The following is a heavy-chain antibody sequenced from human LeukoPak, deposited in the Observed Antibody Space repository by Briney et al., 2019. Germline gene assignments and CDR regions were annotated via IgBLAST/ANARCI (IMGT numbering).Heavy chain of an antibody. Sequence: SVKVSCKASGYTFTSYGISWVRQAPGQGLEWMGGIIPIFGTANYAQKFQGRVTITADESTSTAYMELSSLRSEDTAVYYCARSAYCSGGSCYGYYYYMNVWGKGTTVTVSS. CDR1: GYTFTSYG. J-gene: IGHJ6*03. CDR3: ARSAYCSGGSCYGYYYYMNV. CDR2: IIPIFGTA. V-gene: IGHV1-69*13. D-gene: IGHD2-15*01.